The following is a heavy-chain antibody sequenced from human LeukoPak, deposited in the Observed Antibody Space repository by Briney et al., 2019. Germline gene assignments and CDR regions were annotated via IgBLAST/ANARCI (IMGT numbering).Heavy chain of an antibody. V-gene: IGHV1-18*01. D-gene: IGHD6-6*01. Sequence: GASVKVSCKASRYSFTNYGVNWVRQAPGQGLEWVGWVAPYNGHTNYAQKFQGRVTLTTDTSTNTAYMELRSLKSDDTAVYYCARGFSSSSPSGYWGQGTLVTVAS. CDR3: ARGFSSSSPSGY. J-gene: IGHJ4*02. CDR1: RYSFTNYG. CDR2: VAPYNGHT.